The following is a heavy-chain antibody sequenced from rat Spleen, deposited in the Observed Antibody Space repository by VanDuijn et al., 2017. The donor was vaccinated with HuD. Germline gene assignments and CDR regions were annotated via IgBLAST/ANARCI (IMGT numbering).Heavy chain of an antibody. V-gene: IGHV5-19*01. D-gene: IGHD1-6*01. Sequence: EVQLVESGGGLVQPGRSXXLSCAAXXFTXXXYGXXGIRQAPTSGLEWDLSISPSGGSTYERDSVKGRFTISRDNAKSTLYLQMNSLRSEDTATYYGTLMYTTDDYWGQGVMVTVSS. CDR1: XFTXXXYG. CDR3: TLMYTTDDY. CDR2: ISPSGGST. J-gene: IGHJ2*01.